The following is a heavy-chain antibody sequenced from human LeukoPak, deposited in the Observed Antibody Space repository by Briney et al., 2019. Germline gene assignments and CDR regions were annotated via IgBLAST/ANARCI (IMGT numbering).Heavy chain of an antibody. Sequence: SETLSLTCAVYGGSFSGYYWSWIRQPPGKGLEWIGEINHSGSTNYNPSLKSRVTISVDTSKNQFSLKLSSVTAADTAVYYCARQNRYVRWFDPWGQGTLVTVSS. CDR1: GGSFSGYY. D-gene: IGHD3-10*02. CDR3: ARQNRYVRWFDP. J-gene: IGHJ5*02. CDR2: INHSGST. V-gene: IGHV4-34*01.